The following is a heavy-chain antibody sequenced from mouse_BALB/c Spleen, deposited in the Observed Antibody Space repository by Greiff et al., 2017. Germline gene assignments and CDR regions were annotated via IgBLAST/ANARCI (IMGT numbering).Heavy chain of an antibody. CDR2: IYPGNSDT. V-gene: IGHV1-5*01. CDR1: GYTFTSYW. CDR3: TRGGGITTATFWYFDV. Sequence: EVQLQQSGTVLARPGASVKMSCKASGYTFTSYWMHWVKQRPGQGLEWIGAIYPGNSDTSYNQKFKGKAKLTAVTSTSTAYMELSSLTNEDSAVYYCTRGGGITTATFWYFDVWGAGTTVTVSS. D-gene: IGHD1-2*01. J-gene: IGHJ1*01.